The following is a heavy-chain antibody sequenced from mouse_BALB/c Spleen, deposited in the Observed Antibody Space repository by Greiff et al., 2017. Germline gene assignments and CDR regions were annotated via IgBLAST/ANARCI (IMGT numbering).Heavy chain of an antibody. CDR3: ASRWLLPDYYAMDY. J-gene: IGHJ4*01. Sequence: VKLQESGPGLVAPSQSLSITCTVSGFSLTSYGVHWVRQPPGKGLEWLGVIWAGGSTNYNSALMSRLSISKDNSKSQVFLKMNSLQTDDTAMYYCASRWLLPDYYAMDYWGQGTSVTVSS. CDR1: GFSLTSYG. V-gene: IGHV2-9*02. CDR2: IWAGGST. D-gene: IGHD2-3*01.